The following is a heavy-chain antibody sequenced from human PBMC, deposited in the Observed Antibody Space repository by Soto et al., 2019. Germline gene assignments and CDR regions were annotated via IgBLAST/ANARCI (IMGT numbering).Heavy chain of an antibody. CDR3: ATEGGGVAAA. J-gene: IGHJ5*02. CDR2: IIPIFGTA. Sequence: QVQLVQSGAEVKKPGSSVKVSCKASGGTFSSYAISWVRQAPGQGLEWMGGIIPIFGTANYAQKFQGRVTIPGEESTSKAHMELGSLGSEDTAVYYCATEGGGVAAAWGQGTLVTVSS. D-gene: IGHD2-15*01. CDR1: GGTFSSYA. V-gene: IGHV1-69*12.